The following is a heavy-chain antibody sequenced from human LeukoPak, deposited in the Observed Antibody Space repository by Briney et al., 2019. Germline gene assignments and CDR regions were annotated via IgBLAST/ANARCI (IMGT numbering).Heavy chain of an antibody. CDR1: GYTFTNYY. CDR3: ARDGSGIDTEYYFDY. CDR2: INPSGGST. V-gene: IGHV1-46*01. Sequence: ASVKVSCKASGYTFTNYYMHWVRQAPGQGLEWMGIINPSGGSTSCAQKFQGRVTMTRDTSTSTVYMELSSLRSEDTAVYYCARDGSGIDTEYYFDYWGQGTLVTVSS. J-gene: IGHJ4*02. D-gene: IGHD3-10*01.